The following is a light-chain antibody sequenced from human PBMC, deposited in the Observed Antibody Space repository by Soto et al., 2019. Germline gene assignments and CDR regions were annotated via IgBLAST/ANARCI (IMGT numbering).Light chain of an antibody. V-gene: IGLV1-44*01. Sequence: QSVLTQPPSASGTPGQRVTISCSGSSSNIGSNTVNWYQQLPGTAPTLLIYYNNQRPSGVPDRFSGSKSGTSASLAISALQSEDEAHYYCAAWDDSLYGWVFGGGTKVTVL. CDR2: YNN. CDR3: AAWDDSLYGWV. CDR1: SSNIGSNT. J-gene: IGLJ3*02.